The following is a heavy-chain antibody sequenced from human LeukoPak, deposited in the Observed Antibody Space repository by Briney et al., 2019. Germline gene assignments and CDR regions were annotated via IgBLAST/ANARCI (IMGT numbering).Heavy chain of an antibody. V-gene: IGHV3-48*03. Sequence: SGGSLRLSGTASGFRLGDYEINWVRQAPGKGLEWVSYINTGSSSIYYADSLKGRFTISRDDAKNSVYLQLNSLRAEDTALYYCARETSHCGGDCYDYWGQGTLVTVSS. J-gene: IGHJ4*02. D-gene: IGHD2-21*01. CDR3: ARETSHCGGDCYDY. CDR2: INTGSSSI. CDR1: GFRLGDYE.